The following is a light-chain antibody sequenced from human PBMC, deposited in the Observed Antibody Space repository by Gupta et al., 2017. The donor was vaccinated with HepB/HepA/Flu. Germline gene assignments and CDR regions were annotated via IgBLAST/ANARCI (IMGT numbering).Light chain of an antibody. Sequence: DIQLTQSPSFLSASVGDRVTITCRASQGISSYLAWYQQKPGKAPKLLIYAASTLQSGVPSRFSGSGSGTEFTLTISSLQPEDFATYYCQQRNSYPRAITFGQGTRLEIK. CDR3: QQRNSYPRAIT. V-gene: IGKV1-9*01. J-gene: IGKJ5*01. CDR2: AAS. CDR1: QGISSY.